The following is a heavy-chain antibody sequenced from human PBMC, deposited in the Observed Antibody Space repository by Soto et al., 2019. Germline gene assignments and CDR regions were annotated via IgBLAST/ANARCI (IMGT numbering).Heavy chain of an antibody. CDR1: GGTFNSYA. J-gene: IGHJ6*04. Sequence: GASVKVSCKASGGTFNSYAISWVRQAPGQGLEWMGGIIPIFGTANYAQKFQGRVTITADESTSTAYMELSSLRSEDTAVYYCARIGDYYGSGSYSEPYYYYGMDVWGEGTTVTVSA. CDR3: ARIGDYYGSGSYSEPYYYYGMDV. V-gene: IGHV1-69*13. CDR2: IIPIFGTA. D-gene: IGHD3-10*01.